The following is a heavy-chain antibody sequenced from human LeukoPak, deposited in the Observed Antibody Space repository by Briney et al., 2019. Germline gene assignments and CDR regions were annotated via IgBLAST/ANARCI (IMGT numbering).Heavy chain of an antibody. Sequence: GGSLRLSCAASGFTFTRYWMSWVRQAPGKGLEWVANIKDDGNEKYYAASVRGRFTISRDNTKNSLYLQVNSLRADDTGLYYCERAARYGDYNYDYYYYMDVWGKGTTVTVSS. J-gene: IGHJ6*03. CDR2: IKDDGNEK. V-gene: IGHV3-7*01. CDR1: GFTFTRYW. CDR3: ERAARYGDYNYDYYYYMDV. D-gene: IGHD4-17*01.